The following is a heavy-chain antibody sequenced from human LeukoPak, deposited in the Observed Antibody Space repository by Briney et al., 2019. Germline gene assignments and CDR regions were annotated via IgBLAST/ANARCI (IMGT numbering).Heavy chain of an antibody. CDR2: ISWDGGST. V-gene: IGHV3-43D*03. CDR3: AKDMGDSSGYYPDY. Sequence: GGSLRLSCAASGFTFDDYAMHWVRQAPGKGLEWVSLISWDGGSTYYADSVKGRFTISRDNSKNSLYLQMNSLRAEDTALYYCAKDMGDSSGYYPDYWGQGTLVTVSS. D-gene: IGHD3-22*01. J-gene: IGHJ4*02. CDR1: GFTFDDYA.